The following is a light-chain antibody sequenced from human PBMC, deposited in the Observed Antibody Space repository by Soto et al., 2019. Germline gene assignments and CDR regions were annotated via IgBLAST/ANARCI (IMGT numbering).Light chain of an antibody. V-gene: IGKV3-20*01. J-gene: IGKJ4*01. CDR3: QQYSSSPLLT. CDR1: QNIGSTY. Sequence: EMELTQYPGTLSLSPGGRATRPCGASQNIGSTYLAWYQQKLGQAPRLLIYGASSRAPGIPDRFSGSGSGTDFTLSISRLEPEDFAVYYCQQYSSSPLLTFGGGTKVDI. CDR2: GAS.